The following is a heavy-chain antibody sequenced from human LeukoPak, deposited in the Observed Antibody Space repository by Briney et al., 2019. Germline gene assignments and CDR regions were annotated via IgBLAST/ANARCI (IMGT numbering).Heavy chain of an antibody. J-gene: IGHJ4*02. CDR1: GYTFTGYT. D-gene: IGHD2-15*01. CDR3: ARSGALDY. V-gene: IGHV1-2*02. Sequence: ASVKVSCKASGYTFTGYTMHWVRQAPGQGLEWMGWINPNSGGTNYARKFQGRLTMTRDTSISTAYMELSRLTSDDTAVYYCARSGALDYWGQGTLVTVSS. CDR2: INPNSGGT.